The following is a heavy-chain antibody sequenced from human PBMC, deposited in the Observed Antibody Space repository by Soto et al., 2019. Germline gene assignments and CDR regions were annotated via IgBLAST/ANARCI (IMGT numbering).Heavy chain of an antibody. J-gene: IGHJ3*02. V-gene: IGHV3-21*01. D-gene: IGHD6-13*01. CDR1: GFTFSSYS. CDR3: ARDNPYSRRPHAFDI. Sequence: PGGSLRLSCAASGFTFSSYSMNWVRQAPGKGLEWVSSISSSSSYIYYADSVKGRFTISRDNAKNSLYLQMNSLRAEDTAVYYCARDNPYSRRPHAFDIWGQGTMVTVSS. CDR2: ISSSSSYI.